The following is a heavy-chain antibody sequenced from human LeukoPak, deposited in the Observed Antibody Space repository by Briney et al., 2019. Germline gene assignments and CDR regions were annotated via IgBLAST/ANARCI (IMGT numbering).Heavy chain of an antibody. CDR1: GYTFTSYG. CDR2: ISAYNGNT. Sequence: ASVKVSCKASGYTFTSYGVSWVRQAPGRGLEWMGWISAYNGNTNYAQKLQGRVTMTTDTSTSTAYMELSSLRSEDTAVYYCATHPDLDCSGGSCHDAFDIWGQGTMVTVSS. CDR3: ATHPDLDCSGGSCHDAFDI. D-gene: IGHD2-15*01. J-gene: IGHJ3*02. V-gene: IGHV1-18*01.